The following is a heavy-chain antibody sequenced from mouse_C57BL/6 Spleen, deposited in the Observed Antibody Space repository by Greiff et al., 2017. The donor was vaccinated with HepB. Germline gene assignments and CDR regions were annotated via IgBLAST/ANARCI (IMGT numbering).Heavy chain of an antibody. CDR1: GFTFSSYA. V-gene: IGHV5-4*01. J-gene: IGHJ4*01. Sequence: EVHLVESGGGLVKPGGSLKLSCAASGFTFSSYAMSWVRQTPEKRLEWVATISDGGSYTYYPDNVKGRFTISRDNAKNNLYLQMSNLKSEDTAMYYCARGDYCGPPYAMDYWGQGTSVTVSS. CDR3: ARGDYCGPPYAMDY. CDR2: ISDGGSYT. D-gene: IGHD1-2*01.